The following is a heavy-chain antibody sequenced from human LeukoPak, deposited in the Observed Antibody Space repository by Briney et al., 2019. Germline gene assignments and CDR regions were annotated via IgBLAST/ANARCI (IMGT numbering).Heavy chain of an antibody. CDR1: GFTFSSYA. CDR2: ISGSGGST. Sequence: GGSLRHSCAASGFTFSSYAMSWVRQAPGKGLEWVSAISGSGGSTYYADSVKGRFTISRDNAKNSLFLQMNNLRAEDAAVYFCARDGRSTWYEDSWGQGTLVTVSS. V-gene: IGHV3-23*01. D-gene: IGHD6-13*01. CDR3: ARDGRSTWYEDS. J-gene: IGHJ4*02.